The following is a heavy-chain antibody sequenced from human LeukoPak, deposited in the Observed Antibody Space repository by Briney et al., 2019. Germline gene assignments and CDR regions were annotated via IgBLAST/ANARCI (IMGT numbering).Heavy chain of an antibody. CDR1: GFTFSSYA. CDR2: ISGSGGST. Sequence: GGSLRLSCAASGFTFSSYAMSWVRQAPGEGLEWVSAISGSGGSTYYADSVKGRFTISRDNSKNTLYLQMNSLRAEDTAVYYCAKGSYYYYGMDVWGQGTTVTVSS. CDR3: AKGSYYYYGMDV. V-gene: IGHV3-23*01. J-gene: IGHJ6*02.